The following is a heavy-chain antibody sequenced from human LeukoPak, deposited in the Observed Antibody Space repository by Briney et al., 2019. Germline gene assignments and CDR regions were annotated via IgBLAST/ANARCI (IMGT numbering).Heavy chain of an antibody. Sequence: NSSETLSLTCTVSGGSISYYYWSWIRQPPGKGLEWIGYIYYTGSTNYNPSLKSRVTISVDTSTNQFSLRLNSVTAADTAVYFCARVDKHCSGEICYSGWFDPWGQGTLVTVSS. CDR2: IYYTGST. V-gene: IGHV4-59*01. J-gene: IGHJ5*02. CDR1: GGSISYYY. CDR3: ARVDKHCSGEICYSGWFDP. D-gene: IGHD2-15*01.